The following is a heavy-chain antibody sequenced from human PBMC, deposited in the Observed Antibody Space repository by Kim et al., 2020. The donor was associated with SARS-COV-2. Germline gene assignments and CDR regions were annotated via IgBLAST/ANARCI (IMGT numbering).Heavy chain of an antibody. V-gene: IGHV3-30-3*01. CDR3: AREKGATYYYDSSGYYYPKDAFDI. D-gene: IGHD3-22*01. J-gene: IGHJ3*02. CDR2: ISYDGSNK. CDR1: GFTFSSYA. Sequence: GGSLRLSCAASGFTFSSYAMHWVRQAPGKGLEWVAVISYDGSNKYYADSVKGRFTISRDNSKNTLYLQMNSLRAEDTAVYYCAREKGATYYYDSSGYYYPKDAFDIWGQGTMVTVSS.